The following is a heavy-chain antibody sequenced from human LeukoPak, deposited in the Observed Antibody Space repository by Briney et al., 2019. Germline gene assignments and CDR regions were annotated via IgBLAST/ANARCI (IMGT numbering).Heavy chain of an antibody. CDR1: GGSISSGGYS. Sequence: SETLSLTCAVSGGSISSGGYSWSWIRQPPWKGLEWIGYIYHSGSTYYNPSLKSLVTISVDRSKNQLSLKLSSVTAADTAVYYCARGRRDGYRGAFDYWGQGTLVTVSS. CDR3: ARGRRDGYRGAFDY. D-gene: IGHD5-24*01. CDR2: IYHSGST. V-gene: IGHV4-30-2*01. J-gene: IGHJ4*02.